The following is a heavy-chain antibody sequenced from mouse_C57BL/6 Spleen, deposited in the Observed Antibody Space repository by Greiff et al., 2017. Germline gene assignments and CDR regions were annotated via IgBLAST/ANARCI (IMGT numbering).Heavy chain of an antibody. CDR1: GYTFTSYW. J-gene: IGHJ1*03. Sequence: QVQLQQPGAELVKPGASVKLSCKASGYTFTSYWMHWVKQRPGQGLEWIGMIHPNSGSTNYNEKFKSKATMTVDESSSTAYMQLSSLTSEDSAVYYCARGGGSSYGYFDVWGTGTTVTVSS. CDR2: IHPNSGST. CDR3: ARGGGSSYGYFDV. D-gene: IGHD1-1*01. V-gene: IGHV1-64*01.